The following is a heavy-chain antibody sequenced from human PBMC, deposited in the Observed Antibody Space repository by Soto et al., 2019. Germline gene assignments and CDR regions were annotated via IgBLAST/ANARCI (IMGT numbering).Heavy chain of an antibody. CDR2: IYFSGST. Sequence: QVQLQESGPGLVKPSQTQSLTCTVSGAAINSGGYYWSWVRQLPGKGLEWIGYIYFSGSTYYNPSLESRVTISLDTSQNQFSLKLSSVTAADTAVYYCASCNAWEALLAYWGQGTLVTVSS. CDR1: GAAINSGGYY. D-gene: IGHD1-26*01. CDR3: ASCNAWEALLAY. V-gene: IGHV4-31*03. J-gene: IGHJ4*02.